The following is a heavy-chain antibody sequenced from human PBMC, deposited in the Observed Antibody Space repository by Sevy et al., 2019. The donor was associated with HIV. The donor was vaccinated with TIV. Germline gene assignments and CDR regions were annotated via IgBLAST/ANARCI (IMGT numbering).Heavy chain of an antibody. CDR1: GFTFSDYY. J-gene: IGHJ5*02. CDR3: ARDRRLYDSSAKLSGA. Sequence: GGSLRLSCAASGFTFSDYYMSWIRQAPGKGLEWVSYITSSGTYRNYADSVKGRFTISRDNAKNSLYLQMNSLRAEDTAVYYCARDRRLYDSSAKLSGAWGQGTLVTVSS. V-gene: IGHV3-11*06. D-gene: IGHD3-22*01. CDR2: ITSSGTYR.